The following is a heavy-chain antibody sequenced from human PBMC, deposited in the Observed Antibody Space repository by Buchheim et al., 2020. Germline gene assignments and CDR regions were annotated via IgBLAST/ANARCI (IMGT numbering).Heavy chain of an antibody. CDR2: IKSKGGGGTA. J-gene: IGHJ6*02. CDR3: NHVMWSPDYIDYHVMDV. CDR1: PLTSNSW. V-gene: IGHV3-15*01. D-gene: IGHD3-16*01. Sequence: EAQLVESGGGLVEAGGSLTLSCAGSPLTSNSWMSWVRQGPGKGLEWIGLIKSKGGGGTAHYAAAVKGSFTISKDDSKKTVYLQLSSLKTEDTAVYYCNHVMWSPDYIDYHVMDVWGQGTT.